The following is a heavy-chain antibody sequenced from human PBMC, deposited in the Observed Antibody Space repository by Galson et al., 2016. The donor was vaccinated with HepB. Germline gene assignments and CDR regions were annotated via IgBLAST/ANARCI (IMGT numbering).Heavy chain of an antibody. CDR2: ISGRGGRT. J-gene: IGHJ4*02. V-gene: IGHV3-23*01. D-gene: IGHD2-2*02. CDR1: GFIFSDNA. CDR3: AQSTLKSPYTSSWYYFHY. Sequence: SLRLSCAASGFIFSDNAMSWVRQAPGKGLEWVSAISGRGGRTYYADSVKGRFTISRDNSEDTLYLQMSSLRAEDAAVYYCAQSTLKSPYTSSWYYFHYWGQGTLVTVSS.